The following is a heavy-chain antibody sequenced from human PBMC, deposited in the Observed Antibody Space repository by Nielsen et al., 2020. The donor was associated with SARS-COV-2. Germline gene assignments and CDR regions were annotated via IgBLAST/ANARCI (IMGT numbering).Heavy chain of an antibody. CDR2: IYYSGST. CDR3: ARLPADGYSFDY. V-gene: IGHV4-39*07. D-gene: IGHD5-24*01. Sequence: SETLSLTCTVSGGSISSSSYYWGWIRQPPGKGLEWIGSIYYSGSTYYNPSLKSRVTISVDTSKNQFSLKLSSVTAADTAVYFCARLPADGYSFDYWGQGTLVTVSS. J-gene: IGHJ4*02. CDR1: GGSISSSSYY.